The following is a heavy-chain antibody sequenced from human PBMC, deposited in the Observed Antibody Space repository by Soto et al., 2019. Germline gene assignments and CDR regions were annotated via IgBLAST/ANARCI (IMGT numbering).Heavy chain of an antibody. CDR3: ARHQSHSSSYVDP. CDR1: GGSISSSSYY. V-gene: IGHV4-39*01. D-gene: IGHD6-13*01. Sequence: QLQLQESGPGLVKPSETLSLTCTVSGGSISSSSYYWGWIRQPPGKGLEWIGSIYYSGSTYYNPSIKGRVTLSVDTSKNQFSLKLSSVTAADTAVYYCARHQSHSSSYVDPWGQGTLVTVSS. CDR2: IYYSGST. J-gene: IGHJ5*02.